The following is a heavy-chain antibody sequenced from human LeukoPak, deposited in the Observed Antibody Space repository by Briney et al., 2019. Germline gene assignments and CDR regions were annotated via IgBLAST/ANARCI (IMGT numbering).Heavy chain of an antibody. CDR1: GGSISSGDYS. CDR2: IYYTGST. CDR3: ARERIGEYPVDY. Sequence: PSETLSLTCTVSGGSISSGDYSWSWIRQSPGKGLEWIGYIYYTGSTYFNPSLKSRVTISVDTSKNQFSLRLNSVTAADTAVYYCARERIGEYPVDYWGQGTLVTVSS. D-gene: IGHD3-10*01. J-gene: IGHJ4*02. V-gene: IGHV4-30-4*01.